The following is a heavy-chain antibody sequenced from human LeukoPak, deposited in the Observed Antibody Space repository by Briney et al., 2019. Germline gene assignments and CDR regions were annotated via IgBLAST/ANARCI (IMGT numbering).Heavy chain of an antibody. Sequence: ASVKVSCKASGYTFTGYYMHWVRQAPGQGLEWMGGIIPIFSTSNYAQKFQGRVTITADTSTNTAYMELSSLRSEDTAVYYCARSHSYGSGSSYIRYSYYMDVWGKGTTVTVSS. V-gene: IGHV1-69*06. CDR1: GYTFTGYY. CDR3: ARSHSYGSGSSYIRYSYYMDV. CDR2: IIPIFSTS. D-gene: IGHD3-10*01. J-gene: IGHJ6*03.